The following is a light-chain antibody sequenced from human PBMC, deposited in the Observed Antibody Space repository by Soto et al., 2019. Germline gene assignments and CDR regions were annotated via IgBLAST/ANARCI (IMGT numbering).Light chain of an antibody. V-gene: IGKV1-12*01. J-gene: IGKJ2*01. CDR1: HVISSW. CDR3: QQTNNFPYT. Sequence: DIQMTQSPSSVSASVGDRVTITCRASHVISSWLAWYQQKPGQAPKILIYAASRLQSGVPSRFSGSESGADFTLTISSLQPEDVATYYCQQTNNFPYTFGQGTKLEIK. CDR2: AAS.